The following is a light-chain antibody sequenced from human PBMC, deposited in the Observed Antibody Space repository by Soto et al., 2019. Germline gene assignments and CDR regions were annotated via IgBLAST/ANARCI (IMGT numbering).Light chain of an antibody. CDR3: QHYGSSPWT. Sequence: IVLTQSPVTLSLSPWERATLSCRASQSVSSSYLACYQQKPGQSPRLLIYGASSRATGIPDRFSGSGSGTDFTLTISRLEPEDFPVYYCQHYGSSPWTFGQGTKVYIK. CDR2: GAS. V-gene: IGKV3-20*01. J-gene: IGKJ1*01. CDR1: QSVSSSY.